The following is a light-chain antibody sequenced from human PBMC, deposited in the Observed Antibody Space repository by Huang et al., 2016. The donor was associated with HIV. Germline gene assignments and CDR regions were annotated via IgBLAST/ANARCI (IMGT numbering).Light chain of an antibody. CDR2: WAS. CDR3: QQYYSVPQT. J-gene: IGKJ1*01. V-gene: IGKV4-1*01. Sequence: DIVMTQAPGSLSVSPGERATITCKSSQSLLYSLNGKNYLAWFQQRPGRPPKLILYWASTRESGMPDRFSGSGSGTDFTLTIDNVQPEDVAIYYCQQYYSVPQTFGRGTKVEIK. CDR1: QSLLYSLNGKNY.